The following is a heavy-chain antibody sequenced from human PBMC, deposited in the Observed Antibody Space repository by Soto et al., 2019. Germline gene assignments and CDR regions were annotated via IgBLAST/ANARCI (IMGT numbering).Heavy chain of an antibody. CDR2: IHYTGKT. Sequence: LSLTCGFSGESFSAFYWNWIRQSPEKGLEWIADIHYTGKTNYNPSLKSRVTISMDTSKRQFSLKLTSVTAADTAVYYCVTFEERSTPGPQADFWAQGTLVTVSS. CDR1: GESFSAFY. D-gene: IGHD2-15*01. V-gene: IGHV4-34*01. J-gene: IGHJ4*02. CDR3: VTFEERSTPGPQADF.